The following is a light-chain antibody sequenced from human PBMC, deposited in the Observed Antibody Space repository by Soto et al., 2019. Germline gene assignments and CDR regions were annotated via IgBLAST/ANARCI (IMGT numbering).Light chain of an antibody. V-gene: IGLV2-11*01. Sequence: QSALTQPRSVSGSPGQSVTISCTGTSSDVGGFNSVSWYQQHPGKAPKLMIYDVNKRPSGVPDRFSGSKSGSTAFLTISGLQAEDEADYYCCSYAGSYSYAFATGTKVTVL. CDR1: SSDVGGFNS. CDR2: DVN. J-gene: IGLJ1*01. CDR3: CSYAGSYSYA.